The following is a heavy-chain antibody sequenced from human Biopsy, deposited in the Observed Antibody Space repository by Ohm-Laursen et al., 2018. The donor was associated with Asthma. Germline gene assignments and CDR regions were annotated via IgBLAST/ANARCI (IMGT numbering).Heavy chain of an antibody. D-gene: IGHD4-17*01. CDR1: GGSINIRDYY. J-gene: IGHJ5*02. Sequence: SQTLSLTCTVSGGSINIRDYYWSWIRQHPVKGLEWIGHIYYSGSTYYNPSLKSRVSISLDTSKNQFSLSLTSVTAADTAVYYCARTTYGHDGFDPWGQGTLVTVSS. CDR3: ARTTYGHDGFDP. V-gene: IGHV4-31*03. CDR2: IYYSGST.